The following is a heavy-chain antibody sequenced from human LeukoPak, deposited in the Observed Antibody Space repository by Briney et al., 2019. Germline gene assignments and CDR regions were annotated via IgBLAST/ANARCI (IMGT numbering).Heavy chain of an antibody. CDR3: VFDSSGYLSRSLPPYFDH. CDR2: IIPMFGTV. CDR1: GGNFTNYA. V-gene: IGHV1-69*05. J-gene: IGHJ4*02. Sequence: SVKVSCKASGGNFTNYAINWVRQAPGQGLEWMGGIIPMFGTVKYAQKLQGRVTLRTDESTSTAYMELSSLTSEDTAVYYCVFDSSGYLSRSLPPYFDHWGQGTLVIVS. D-gene: IGHD3-22*01.